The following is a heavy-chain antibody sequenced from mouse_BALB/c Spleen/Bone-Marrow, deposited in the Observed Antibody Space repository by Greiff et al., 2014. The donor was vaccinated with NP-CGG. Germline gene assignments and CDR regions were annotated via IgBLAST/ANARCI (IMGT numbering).Heavy chain of an antibody. V-gene: IGHV1S41*01. CDR3: ARERYGYDGWYFDV. CDR2: IAPGSGST. D-gene: IGHD2-2*01. Sequence: DLVKPGASVKLSCKASGYTFTNYWINWIKQRPGQGLEWIGRIAPGSGSTYYNEMLKGKTTLTVDTSPSTAYIQLSSLSSEDSDVYFCARERYGYDGWYFDVWGAGTTVTVSS. CDR1: GYTFTNYW. J-gene: IGHJ1*01.